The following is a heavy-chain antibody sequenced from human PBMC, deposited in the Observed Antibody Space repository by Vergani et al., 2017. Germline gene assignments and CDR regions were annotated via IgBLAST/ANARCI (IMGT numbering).Heavy chain of an antibody. D-gene: IGHD1-26*01. V-gene: IGHV4-31*03. CDR1: GGSVSSGGFY. CDR3: ARVGIYSGSYYHYFDY. Sequence: QVQLQESGPGLVKPSETLSLTCTVSGGSVSSGGFYWSWIRQHPGKGLEWIAYIYYSGSTHYNPSLKSRVTISVDTSKNQFSLKLSSVTAADTAVYYCARVGIYSGSYYHYFDYWGQGTLVTVSS. J-gene: IGHJ4*02. CDR2: IYYSGST.